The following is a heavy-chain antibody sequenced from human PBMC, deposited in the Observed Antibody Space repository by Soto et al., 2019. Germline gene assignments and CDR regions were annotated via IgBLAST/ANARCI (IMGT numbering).Heavy chain of an antibody. Sequence: GGSLRLSCAASGFTFITAWMNWVRQAPGKGLEWVGRIKSKNDGGTTDYAAPVKGRFTISGDDSKNTVYLQMNSLRTEDTALYYCAADLPGHGGGYEFDYWGQGTPVNVSS. V-gene: IGHV3-15*07. D-gene: IGHD2-15*01. J-gene: IGHJ4*01. CDR3: AADLPGHGGGYEFDY. CDR1: GFTFITAW. CDR2: IKSKNDGGTT.